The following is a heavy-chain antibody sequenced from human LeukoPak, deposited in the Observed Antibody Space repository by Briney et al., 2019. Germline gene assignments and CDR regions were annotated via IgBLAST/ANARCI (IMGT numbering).Heavy chain of an antibody. J-gene: IGHJ5*02. CDR3: ARLKVGIHGGNEFLPHGLFDP. D-gene: IGHD4-23*01. Sequence: SETLSLTCTVSGGSISSYYWSWIRQPAGKGLEWIGRIYTSGSTYYNPSLKSRVTISVDTSKNQFSLKLSSATAADTAVYYCARLKVGIHGGNEFLPHGLFDPWGQGTLVTVSS. V-gene: IGHV4-4*07. CDR1: GGSISSYY. CDR2: IYTSGST.